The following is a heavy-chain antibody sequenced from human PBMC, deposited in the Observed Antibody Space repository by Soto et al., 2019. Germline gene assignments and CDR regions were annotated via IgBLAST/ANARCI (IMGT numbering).Heavy chain of an antibody. CDR2: MNPNSGNT. Sequence: QVQLVQSGAEVKKPGASVKVSCKASGYTFTSYDINWVRQATGQGLEWMGWMNPNSGNTGYTQKFKGRVTMTRNTSRSTAYMELSSLRSEDTAVYYWARGYEGHYDFWRFDPWGQGTLVTVSS. CDR3: ARGYEGHYDFWRFDP. CDR1: GYTFTSYD. J-gene: IGHJ5*02. V-gene: IGHV1-8*01. D-gene: IGHD3-3*01.